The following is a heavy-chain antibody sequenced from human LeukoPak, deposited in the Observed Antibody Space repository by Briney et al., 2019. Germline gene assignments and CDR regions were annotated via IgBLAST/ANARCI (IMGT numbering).Heavy chain of an antibody. CDR2: IYYSGST. CDR1: GYSISSGYY. CDR3: ARPRWGSGSYYFDY. J-gene: IGHJ4*02. Sequence: SETLSLTCTVSGYSISSGYYWGWIRQPPGKGLEWIGSIYYSGSTYYNPSLKSRVTISVDTSKNQFSLKLSSVTAADTAVYYCARPRWGSGSYYFDYWGQGTLVTVSS. V-gene: IGHV4-38-2*02. D-gene: IGHD3-10*01.